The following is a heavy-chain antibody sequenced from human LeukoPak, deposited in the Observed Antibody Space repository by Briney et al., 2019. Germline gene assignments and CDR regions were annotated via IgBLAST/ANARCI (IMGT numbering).Heavy chain of an antibody. CDR3: AKSRSGIAAAGTNY. CDR2: ISGSGGST. D-gene: IGHD6-13*01. CDR1: GFTFSSYA. J-gene: IGHJ4*02. Sequence: PGGSLRLSCAASGFTFSSYAMSWVRQAPGKGLEWVSAISGSGGSTYYADSVKGWFTISRDNSKNTLYLQMNSLRAEDTAVYYCAKSRSGIAAAGTNYWGQGTLVTVSS. V-gene: IGHV3-23*01.